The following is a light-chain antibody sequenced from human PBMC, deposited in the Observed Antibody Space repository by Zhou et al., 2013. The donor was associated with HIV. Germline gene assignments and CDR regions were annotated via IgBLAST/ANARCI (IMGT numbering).Light chain of an antibody. CDR3: QQYGSAFT. Sequence: DIVLTQSPGTLSLSPGESATLSCRASQTISSTYLAWYQQKPGQAPRLLIYGASNRATGIPDRFSGSGSGTDFTLTISRLEPEDFAVYYCQQYGSAFTFGPGTKVDIK. J-gene: IGKJ3*01. V-gene: IGKV3-20*01. CDR2: GAS. CDR1: QTISSTY.